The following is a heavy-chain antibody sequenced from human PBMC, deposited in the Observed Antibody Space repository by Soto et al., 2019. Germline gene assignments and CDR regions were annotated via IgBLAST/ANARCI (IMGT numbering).Heavy chain of an antibody. J-gene: IGHJ4*02. V-gene: IGHV4-30-2*01. CDR2: IYHSGST. CDR3: ARAGGTTTMVRGVTGFDY. CDR1: GGSISSGGYS. D-gene: IGHD3-10*01. Sequence: PSETLSLTCAVSGGSISSGGYSWSWIRQPPGKGLEWIGYIYHSGSTYYNPSLKSRVTISVDRSKNQFSLKLSSVTAADTAVYYCARAGGTTTMVRGVTGFDYWGQGTLVTVSS.